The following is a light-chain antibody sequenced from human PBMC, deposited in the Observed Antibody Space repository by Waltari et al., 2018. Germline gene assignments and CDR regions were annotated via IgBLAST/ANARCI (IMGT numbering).Light chain of an antibody. Sequence: QSALTSPASVSGSPGQSNTIPCTGPSSDIGFYIYVPRYQQHPGNAPKLMTYDSLNLPAGVSNSFSGSKPGNTAPLTICGRQAEDEADYYCSSYTASSAVVYGGGTKLTVL. CDR2: DSL. V-gene: IGLV2-14*03. CDR1: SSDIGFYIY. CDR3: SSYTASSAVV. J-gene: IGLJ2*01.